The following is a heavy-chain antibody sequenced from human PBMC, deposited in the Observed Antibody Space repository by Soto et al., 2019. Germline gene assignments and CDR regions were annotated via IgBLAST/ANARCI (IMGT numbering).Heavy chain of an antibody. V-gene: IGHV3-15*01. Sequence: EVQLVESGGGLVKPGGSLRLSCAASGFTFSNAWMSWVRQAPGKGLEWVGRIKSKTDGGTTDYAAPVKGRFTISRDDSKNTLYLQMNSLKTEDTDVYYCTTPFHNHWNYYYYGMDVWGQGTTVTV. CDR3: TTPFHNHWNYYYYGMDV. CDR2: IKSKTDGGTT. J-gene: IGHJ6*02. CDR1: GFTFSNAW. D-gene: IGHD1-1*01.